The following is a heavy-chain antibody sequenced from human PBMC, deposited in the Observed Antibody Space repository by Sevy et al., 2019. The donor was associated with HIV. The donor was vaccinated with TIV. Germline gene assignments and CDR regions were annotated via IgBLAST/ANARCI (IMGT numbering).Heavy chain of an antibody. CDR1: GFTFSNHA. V-gene: IGHV3-30*02. D-gene: IGHD2-8*02. CDR3: ARDRKVLLVVYAIPFDAFDI. Sequence: GGSLRLSCTASGFTFSNHAMHWVRQGPGKGPEWVAFIRNDGSHEYYADSVKGRFTISRDNSKNTLYLQMNRLRPEDTAVYYCARDRKVLLVVYAIPFDAFDIWGQGTMVTVSS. J-gene: IGHJ3*02. CDR2: IRNDGSHE.